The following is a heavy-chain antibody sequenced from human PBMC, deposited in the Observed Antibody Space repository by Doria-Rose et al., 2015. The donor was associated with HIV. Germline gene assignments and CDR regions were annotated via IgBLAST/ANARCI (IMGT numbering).Heavy chain of an antibody. CDR3: ARIKSSRWYHKYYFDF. CDR2: IFSDDER. Sequence: QVTLKESGPVLVKPTETLTLTCTVSGVSLSSPGMGVSWIRQPPGKALGWPANIFSDDERSYKTSLKSRLTISRGTSKSQVVLTMTDMDPVDTATYYCARIKSSRWYHKYYFDFWGQGTLVIVSA. V-gene: IGHV2-26*01. J-gene: IGHJ4*02. D-gene: IGHD6-13*01. CDR1: GVSLSSPGMG.